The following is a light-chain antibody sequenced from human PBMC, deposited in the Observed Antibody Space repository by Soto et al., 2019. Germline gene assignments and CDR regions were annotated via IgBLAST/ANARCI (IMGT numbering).Light chain of an antibody. V-gene: IGKV1-5*01. CDR3: QQYDSWPWT. CDR2: DAS. Sequence: DIQMTQSPSILSASVGDRVTLTCRASQSIRSWLAWYQQRPGKAPKVLIYDASSLESGVPSRFSGSGSGTEFSLTISILQADDFATYYCQQYDSWPWTFGQGTKVESK. CDR1: QSIRSW. J-gene: IGKJ1*01.